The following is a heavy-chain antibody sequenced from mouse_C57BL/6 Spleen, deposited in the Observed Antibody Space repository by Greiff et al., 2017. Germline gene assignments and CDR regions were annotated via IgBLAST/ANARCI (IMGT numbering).Heavy chain of an antibody. CDR1: GYAFSSYW. CDR2: IYPGDGDT. Sequence: VQLVESGAELVKPGASVKISCKASGYAFSSYWMNWVKQRPGKGLEWIGQIYPGDGDTNYNGKFKGKATLTADKSSSTAYMQLSSLTSEDSAVYFCARSSYGNWYFDVWGTGTTVTVSS. CDR3: ARSSYGNWYFDV. J-gene: IGHJ1*03. V-gene: IGHV1-80*01. D-gene: IGHD2-1*01.